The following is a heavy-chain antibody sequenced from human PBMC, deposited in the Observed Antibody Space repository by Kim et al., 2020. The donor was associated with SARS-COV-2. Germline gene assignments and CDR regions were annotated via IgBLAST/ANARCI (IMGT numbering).Heavy chain of an antibody. J-gene: IGHJ4*02. Sequence: YYADSVKGRFTISRDNSKNTLYLQMNSLRAEDTAVYYCAKGYDILTGYDYWGQGTLVTVSS. V-gene: IGHV3-23*01. D-gene: IGHD3-9*01. CDR3: AKGYDILTGYDY.